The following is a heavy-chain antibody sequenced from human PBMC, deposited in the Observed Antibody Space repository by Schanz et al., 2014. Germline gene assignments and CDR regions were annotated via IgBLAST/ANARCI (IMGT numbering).Heavy chain of an antibody. CDR3: ARAHGNNWYGKGLDY. V-gene: IGHV3-23*04. CDR1: GFTFSTYD. D-gene: IGHD1-1*01. CDR2: ISASGGST. Sequence: VQLVESGGGLVRPGGSLRLSCAASGFTFSTYDMSWVRQAPGKGLEWVSTISASGGSTYYADSVKGRFTISRDNSKNTLYLQMNSLRADDTAVYFWARAHGNNWYGKGLDYWGQGTQVTVSS. J-gene: IGHJ4*02.